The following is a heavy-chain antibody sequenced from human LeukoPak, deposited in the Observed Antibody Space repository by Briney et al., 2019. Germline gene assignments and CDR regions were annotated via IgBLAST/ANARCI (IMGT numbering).Heavy chain of an antibody. CDR1: GFTFSNYW. Sequence: PGGALRLSCAASGFTFSNYWMHWVRQAPGKGLVWVSRINSDGSSRNYADSVKGRFTIYRDNAKNTLYLKMHSLRAEDTAVYYCASASSHRIAAGGDYWGQGTLVTVSS. CDR2: INSDGSSR. D-gene: IGHD6-13*01. CDR3: ASASSHRIAAGGDY. V-gene: IGHV3-74*01. J-gene: IGHJ4*02.